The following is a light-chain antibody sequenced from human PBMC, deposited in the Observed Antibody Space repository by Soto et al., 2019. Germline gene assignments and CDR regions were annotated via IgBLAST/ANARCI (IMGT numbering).Light chain of an antibody. CDR1: HSVSSSY. V-gene: IGKV3-20*01. Sequence: EIVLTQSPGTLSLSPGERATLSCRASHSVSSSYLAWYQQNPGQAPRLLIYGASSRATGIPDRFSGSGSGTDFTLNISRLEHEDFAVYYCQQYGSSPPYTFGQGTKLEIK. CDR3: QQYGSSPPYT. CDR2: GAS. J-gene: IGKJ2*01.